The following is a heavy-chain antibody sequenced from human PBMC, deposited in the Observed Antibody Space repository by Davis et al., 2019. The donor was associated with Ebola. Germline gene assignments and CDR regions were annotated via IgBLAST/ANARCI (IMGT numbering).Heavy chain of an antibody. Sequence: ASVKVSCKASGYTFTGYWMHWVRQAPGQGLEWMGIINCSGGGKTYAQKFQGRVTMTRDTSTNTVDMELSSLTSEDTAVYYCARAPDCAGGDCAGYNWFDSWGQGTLVTVSS. J-gene: IGHJ5*01. CDR3: ARAPDCAGGDCAGYNWFDS. D-gene: IGHD2-21*01. CDR1: GYTFTGYW. V-gene: IGHV1-46*01. CDR2: INCSGGGK.